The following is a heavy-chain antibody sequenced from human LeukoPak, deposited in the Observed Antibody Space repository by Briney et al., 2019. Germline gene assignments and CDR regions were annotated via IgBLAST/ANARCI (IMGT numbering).Heavy chain of an antibody. D-gene: IGHD2-15*01. V-gene: IGHV1-2*02. Sequence: ASVKVSCKTSGYAFTGHYIHWVRQAPGQGLEWLGWINSNSGDTKNEEKFQGRVTMNRDTYITTVYMDLTRLTSDDAAVYYCARVGLGKDTAFDIWGQGTMVTVSS. J-gene: IGHJ3*02. CDR1: GYAFTGHY. CDR3: ARVGLGKDTAFDI. CDR2: INSNSGDT.